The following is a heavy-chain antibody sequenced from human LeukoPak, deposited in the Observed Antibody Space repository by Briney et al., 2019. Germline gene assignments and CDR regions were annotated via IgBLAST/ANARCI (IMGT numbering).Heavy chain of an antibody. J-gene: IGHJ4*02. CDR2: ISGSGGGT. CDR1: GFTFSSYA. D-gene: IGHD2-15*01. CDR3: ASQSPYCSGGSCYRGGY. Sequence: GGSLRLSCAASGFTFSSYAMSWVRQAPGKGLEWVSAISGSGGGTYYADSVKGRFTISRDNSKNTLYLQMNSLRAEDTAVYYCASQSPYCSGGSCYRGGYWGQGTLVTVSS. V-gene: IGHV3-23*01.